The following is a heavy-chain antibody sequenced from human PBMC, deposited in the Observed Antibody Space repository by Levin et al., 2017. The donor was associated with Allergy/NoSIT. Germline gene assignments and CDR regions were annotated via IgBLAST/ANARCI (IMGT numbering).Heavy chain of an antibody. CDR2: IKQDGSET. CDR1: GFTFTSYW. D-gene: IGHD1-14*01. V-gene: IGHV3-7*01. Sequence: GGSLRLSCAASGFTFTSYWMTWVRQAPGKGLEWMANIKQDGSETHYVDSVKGRFTISRDNAKNSLYLQMNSLRVEDTAVYYCTRHDHTQSYAMDVWGQGTTVTVSS. CDR3: TRHDHTQSYAMDV. J-gene: IGHJ6*02.